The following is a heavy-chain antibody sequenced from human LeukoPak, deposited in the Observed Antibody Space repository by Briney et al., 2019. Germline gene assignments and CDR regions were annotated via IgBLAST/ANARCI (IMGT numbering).Heavy chain of an antibody. CDR1: GGSISSSLYY. CDR3: TRDQRGSGSYLDY. Sequence: SETLSLTCTVSGGSISSSLYYWSWIRQPAGKGLEWIGHIYSSGSTNYNPSLKSRVTMSVDTSKNQFSLKLNSVTAADTAVYYCTRDQRGSGSYLDYWGQGTPVTVSS. CDR2: IYSSGST. V-gene: IGHV4-61*09. J-gene: IGHJ4*02. D-gene: IGHD3-10*01.